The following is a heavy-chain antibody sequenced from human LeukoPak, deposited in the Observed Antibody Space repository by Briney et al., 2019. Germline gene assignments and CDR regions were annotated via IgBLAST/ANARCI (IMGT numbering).Heavy chain of an antibody. Sequence: GGSLRLSCAASGFTFSSYSMNWVRQAPGKRLEWVSYISSGGTIYYADSVKGRFTISRDNAKNSLYLQMNSRRAEDTAVYYCARDHGSTAFAIWGQGTMVTVSS. CDR3: ARDHGSTAFAI. CDR1: GFTFSSYS. D-gene: IGHD2-2*01. J-gene: IGHJ3*02. CDR2: ISSGGTI. V-gene: IGHV3-48*04.